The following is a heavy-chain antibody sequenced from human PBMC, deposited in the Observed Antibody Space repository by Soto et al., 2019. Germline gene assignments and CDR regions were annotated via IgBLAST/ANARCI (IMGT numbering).Heavy chain of an antibody. CDR1: GYTFTNYG. D-gene: IGHD3-9*01. V-gene: IGHV1-18*01. Sequence: QVQLVQSGAEVKKPGASVKVSCKASGYTFTNYGLTWVRQAPGQGPEWVGWISAYNGNTHYAQKLQGGVAMTTDTSTSTAYMELRSLSSDDTAVYYCARPQNDILTDSYTNYFDSWGQGTPVTVSS. CDR2: ISAYNGNT. CDR3: ARPQNDILTDSYTNYFDS. J-gene: IGHJ4*02.